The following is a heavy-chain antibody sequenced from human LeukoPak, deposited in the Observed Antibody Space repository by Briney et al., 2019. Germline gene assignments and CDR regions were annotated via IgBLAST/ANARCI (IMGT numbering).Heavy chain of an antibody. J-gene: IGHJ4*02. D-gene: IGHD3-22*01. CDR2: ISAYNGNT. CDR3: ARESDYYDSSGYYSY. V-gene: IGHV1-18*01. CDR1: GYTFTSYG. Sequence: ASVKVSCKASGYTFTSYGISWVRQAPGQGLEWMGWISAYNGNTNYAQKLQGRVTMTTDTSTSTAYMELRSLRSDDTAVYYCARESDYYDSSGYYSYWGQGTLVTVSS.